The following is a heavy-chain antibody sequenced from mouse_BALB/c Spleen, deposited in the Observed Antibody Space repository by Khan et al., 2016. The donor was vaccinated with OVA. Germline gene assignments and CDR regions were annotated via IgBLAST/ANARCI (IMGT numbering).Heavy chain of an antibody. Sequence: EVQLVETGPGLVKPSQTLSLTCTVTGYSITSDYAWNWIRQFPGNKLEWMGYISYSGSTTYNPSLKSRISITRDTSKNQFFLQLNSVTTEDTATYYCARWFTYWGQGTLVTVSA. CDR2: ISYSGST. V-gene: IGHV3-2*02. J-gene: IGHJ3*01. CDR1: GYSITSDYA. CDR3: ARWFTY.